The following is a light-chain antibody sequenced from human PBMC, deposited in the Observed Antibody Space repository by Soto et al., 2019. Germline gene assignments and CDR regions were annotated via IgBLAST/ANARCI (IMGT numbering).Light chain of an antibody. CDR2: AAS. CDR1: QGISSY. J-gene: IGKJ5*01. Sequence: DIQLTQSPSFLSASVVDRVTITCRASQGISSYLAWYQQKPGKAPKLLIYAASTLQSGVPSRFSGSGSGTEFTLTISSLQPEDFATYYCQQLNSYRLTFGQGTRLEIK. CDR3: QQLNSYRLT. V-gene: IGKV1-9*01.